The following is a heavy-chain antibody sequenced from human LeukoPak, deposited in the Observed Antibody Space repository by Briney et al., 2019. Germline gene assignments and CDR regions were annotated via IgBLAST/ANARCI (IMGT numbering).Heavy chain of an antibody. CDR2: ISGSSSYI. CDR3: TRDFWTDY. Sequence: PGGSLRLSCAASGFTFSSYSMNWVRQAPGKGLEWVSSISGSSSYIYYADTVKGRFTISRDNAKNSLYVQMNSLRAEDTAVYYCTRDFWTDYWGQGTLVTVSS. V-gene: IGHV3-21*01. J-gene: IGHJ4*02. CDR1: GFTFSSYS. D-gene: IGHD3/OR15-3a*01.